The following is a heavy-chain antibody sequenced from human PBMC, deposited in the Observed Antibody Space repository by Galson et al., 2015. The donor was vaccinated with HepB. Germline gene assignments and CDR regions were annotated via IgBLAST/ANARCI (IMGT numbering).Heavy chain of an antibody. J-gene: IGHJ6*02. CDR1: GYTFTSYG. V-gene: IGHV1-18*01. CDR2: ISAYNGNT. D-gene: IGHD3-22*01. CDR3: ARAGYYDSSGYFIPPGSGGMDV. Sequence: SVKVSCKASGYTFTSYGISWVRQAPGQGLEWMGWISAYNGNTNYAQKLQGRVTMTTDTSTSTAYMELRSLRSDDTAVYYCARAGYYDSSGYFIPPGSGGMDVWGQGTTVTVSS.